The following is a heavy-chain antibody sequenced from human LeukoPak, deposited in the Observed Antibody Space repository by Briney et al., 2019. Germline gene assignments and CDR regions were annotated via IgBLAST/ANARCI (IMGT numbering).Heavy chain of an antibody. CDR1: GYTFTDYY. V-gene: IGHV1-2*02. J-gene: IGHJ4*02. D-gene: IGHD3-16*02. CDR2: INPNSGGT. Sequence: ASVKVSCKASGYTFTDYYMHWVRQAPGQGLEWMGWINPNSGGTNYAQKFQGRVTMTRDMSTSTVYMELSSLRSEDTAVYYCARDNSRAQLRLGELSFCPDNWGQGTLVTVSS. CDR3: ARDNSRAQLRLGELSFCPDN.